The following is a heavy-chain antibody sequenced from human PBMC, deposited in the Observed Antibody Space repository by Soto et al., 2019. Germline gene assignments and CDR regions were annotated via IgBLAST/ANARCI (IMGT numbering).Heavy chain of an antibody. D-gene: IGHD6-19*01. CDR1: GGSISSYY. CDR3: ARGGGGWSEKFDY. Sequence: SETLSLTCTVSGGSISSYYWSWIRQPPGKGLEWIGYIYYSGSTNYNPSLKSRVTISVDTSKNQFSLKLSSVTAADTAVYYCARGGGGWSEKFDYWGQGTLVTVSS. CDR2: IYYSGST. V-gene: IGHV4-59*08. J-gene: IGHJ4*02.